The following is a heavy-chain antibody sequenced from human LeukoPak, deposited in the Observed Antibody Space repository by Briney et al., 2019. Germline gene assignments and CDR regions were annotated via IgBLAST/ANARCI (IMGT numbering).Heavy chain of an antibody. CDR2: ISGDGTIK. J-gene: IGHJ4*02. CDR3: SRSQFDY. CDR1: GFPFSSYW. V-gene: IGHV3-74*03. Sequence: PGGPLRLSCEPSGFPFSSYWMLWIRQAPGKGLAWVARISGDGTIKTYADFVRGRFTISRDNTKNILYLQMNSLKVEDTAIYFCSRSQFDYWGRGVLVTVSS.